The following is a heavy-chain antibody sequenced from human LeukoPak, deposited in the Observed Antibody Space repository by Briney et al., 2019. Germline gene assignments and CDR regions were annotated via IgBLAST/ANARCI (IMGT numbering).Heavy chain of an antibody. Sequence: GGSLRLSCAASGFTFSSYSMNWVRQAPGKGLEWISYISSSSTIYYADSVKGRFTISRDNAKNSLFLQMNSLRDEDTAVYYCARDRSGGYYGNSDYWGQGTLVTVAS. CDR3: ARDRSGGYYGNSDY. D-gene: IGHD3-22*01. V-gene: IGHV3-48*02. CDR2: ISSSSTI. CDR1: GFTFSSYS. J-gene: IGHJ4*02.